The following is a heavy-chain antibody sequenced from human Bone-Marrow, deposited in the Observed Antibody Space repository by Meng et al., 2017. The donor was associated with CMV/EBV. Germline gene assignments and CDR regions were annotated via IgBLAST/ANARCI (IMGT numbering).Heavy chain of an antibody. J-gene: IGHJ4*02. D-gene: IGHD3-10*01. CDR2: ICGRCATI. V-gene: IGHV3-48*04. CDR3: ARRGSIDY. Sequence: GGSLRLSCTASGFTFSNYNMHWVRQAPGKGLEWVSYICGRCATIYYADSVKGRFTISRDNAKNSLYLQMNSLRAEDTAVYYCARRGSIDYWGQGTLVTVSS. CDR1: GFTFSNYN.